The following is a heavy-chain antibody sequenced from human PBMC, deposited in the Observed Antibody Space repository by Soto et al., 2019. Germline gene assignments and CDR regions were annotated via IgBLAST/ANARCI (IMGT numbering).Heavy chain of an antibody. J-gene: IGHJ6*02. CDR1: GASISSGGYY. CDR2: IYYSGST. CDR3: ARDKANTIFGVVIPPAGMDV. Sequence: SETLSLTCTVSGASISSGGYYWSWIRQHPGKGLEWIGYIYYSGSTYYNPSLKSRVTISVDTSKNQFSLKLSSVTAADTAVYYCARDKANTIFGVVIPPAGMDVWGQGTTVT. V-gene: IGHV4-31*03. D-gene: IGHD3-3*01.